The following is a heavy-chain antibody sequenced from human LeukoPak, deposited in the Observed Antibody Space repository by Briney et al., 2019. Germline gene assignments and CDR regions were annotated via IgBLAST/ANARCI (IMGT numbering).Heavy chain of an antibody. CDR3: ARVSGVTPRY. D-gene: IGHD4-23*01. Sequence: GGSLRLSCAASGFTFSSYAMSWVRQAPGKGLEWVSAISGSGGSTYYADSVKGRFTVSRDSGENSLFLQMNSLRVEDTAVYYCARVSGVTPRYWGQGTLVIVSS. CDR1: GFTFSSYA. V-gene: IGHV3-23*01. CDR2: ISGSGGST. J-gene: IGHJ4*02.